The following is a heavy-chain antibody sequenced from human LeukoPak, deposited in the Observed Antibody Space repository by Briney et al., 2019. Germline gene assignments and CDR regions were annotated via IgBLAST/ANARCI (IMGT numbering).Heavy chain of an antibody. Sequence: PGGSLRLSCAASGFTFSDYYMSWIRQAPGKGLEWVSYSSSSSSYTNYADSVKGRFTISRDNAKNSLYLQMNSLRAEDTAVYYCASIAVAVDYWGQGTLVTVSS. V-gene: IGHV3-11*03. CDR3: ASIAVAVDY. CDR1: GFTFSDYY. D-gene: IGHD6-19*01. CDR2: SSSSSSYT. J-gene: IGHJ4*02.